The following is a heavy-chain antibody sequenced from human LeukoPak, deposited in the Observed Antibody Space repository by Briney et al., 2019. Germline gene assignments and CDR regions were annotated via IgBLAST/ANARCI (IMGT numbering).Heavy chain of an antibody. J-gene: IGHJ4*02. Sequence: GGSLRLSCAASGFTFSSYGMHWVRQAPGKGLEWVAVIWYDGSNKYYADSVKGRFTISRDNSKNTLYLQMNSLRAEDTAVYYCAKYAGYSGYGNYFDYWGQGTLVTVSS. CDR1: GFTFSSYG. V-gene: IGHV3-33*06. CDR3: AKYAGYSGYGNYFDY. D-gene: IGHD5-12*01. CDR2: IWYDGSNK.